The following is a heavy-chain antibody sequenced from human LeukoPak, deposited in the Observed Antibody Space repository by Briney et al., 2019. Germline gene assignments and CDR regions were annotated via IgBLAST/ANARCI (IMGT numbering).Heavy chain of an antibody. D-gene: IGHD4-17*01. V-gene: IGHV1-2*02. J-gene: IGHJ4*02. Sequence: GSSVHVSRKASGYTFTDYYIHWVRQAPGHGLEWMGWINPNTGGPFYAQKFQGRVTMTRDTSITTAYMELSRLRSDDTAVYYCARGSSVRGLDYWGQGTLVTVSS. CDR2: INPNTGGP. CDR3: ARGSSVRGLDY. CDR1: GYTFTDYY.